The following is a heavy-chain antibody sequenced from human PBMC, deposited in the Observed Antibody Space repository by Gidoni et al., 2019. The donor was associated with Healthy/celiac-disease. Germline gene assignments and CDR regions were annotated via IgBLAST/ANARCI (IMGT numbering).Heavy chain of an antibody. V-gene: IGHV3-23*01. J-gene: IGHJ3*02. Sequence: EVQLLESGGGLVQPGWSLRLSCAASAFTFSSYSLSWVRQAPGKGLEGVSAISGSGGSTYYADAVKGRLTISRDNSKNTLYLQMNSLRAEDTAVYYCAKDLVVAGVNRPNDAFDIWGQGTMVTVSS. CDR2: ISGSGGST. CDR1: AFTFSSYS. CDR3: AKDLVVAGVNRPNDAFDI. D-gene: IGHD2-2*01.